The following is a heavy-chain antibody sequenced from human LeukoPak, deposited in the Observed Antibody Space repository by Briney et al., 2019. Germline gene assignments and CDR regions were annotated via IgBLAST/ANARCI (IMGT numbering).Heavy chain of an antibody. CDR2: IYTSGST. V-gene: IGHV4-4*07. J-gene: IGHJ6*03. Sequence: SETLSLTCTVSGGSISSYYWSWIRQPAGKGLEWIGRIYTSGSTNYNPSLKSRVTMSVDTSKNQFSLKLSSVTAADTAVYYCARENWDFWSGYYYYYMDVWGKGTTVTVSS. CDR1: GGSISSYY. D-gene: IGHD3-3*01. CDR3: ARENWDFWSGYYYYYMDV.